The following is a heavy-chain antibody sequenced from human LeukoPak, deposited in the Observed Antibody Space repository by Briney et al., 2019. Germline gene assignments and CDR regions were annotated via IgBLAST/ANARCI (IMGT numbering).Heavy chain of an antibody. Sequence: GSLRLSCAASGFTFSSYAMHWVRQAPGKGLEWVAVISYDGSNKYYADSVKGRFTISRDNDKSSLFVQMSSLRAEDTAVYYCARVICSSDSCFRYYFDYWGQGTLVTVSS. V-gene: IGHV3-30-3*01. D-gene: IGHD2-15*01. J-gene: IGHJ4*02. CDR3: ARVICSSDSCFRYYFDY. CDR1: GFTFSSYA. CDR2: ISYDGSNK.